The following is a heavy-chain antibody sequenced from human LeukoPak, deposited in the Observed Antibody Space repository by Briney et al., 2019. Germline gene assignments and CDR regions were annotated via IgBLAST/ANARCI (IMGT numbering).Heavy chain of an antibody. CDR3: ARDIGSGWSSIDY. Sequence: ASVKVSCKASGYTFTSYDINWVRQATGQGLEWMGWMNPNSGNTDYAQKLQGRVTMTTDTSTTTAYMELRSLRSDDTAVYYCARDIGSGWSSIDYWGQGTLVTVSS. V-gene: IGHV1-8*01. D-gene: IGHD6-19*01. J-gene: IGHJ4*02. CDR1: GYTFTSYD. CDR2: MNPNSGNT.